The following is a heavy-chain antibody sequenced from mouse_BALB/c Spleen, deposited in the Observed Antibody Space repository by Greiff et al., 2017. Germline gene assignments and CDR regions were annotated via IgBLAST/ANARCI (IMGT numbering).Heavy chain of an antibody. J-gene: IGHJ4*01. CDR1: GFSLTSYG. D-gene: IGHD2-4*01. Sequence: QVQLKQSGPGLVQPSQSLSITCTVSGFSLTSYGVHWVRQSPGKGLEWLGVIWSGGSTDYNAAFISRLSISKDNSKSHVFFKMNSLQANDTAIYYCARRGLRRGSLYAMDYWGQGTSVTVSS. V-gene: IGHV2-2*02. CDR3: ARRGLRRGSLYAMDY. CDR2: IWSGGST.